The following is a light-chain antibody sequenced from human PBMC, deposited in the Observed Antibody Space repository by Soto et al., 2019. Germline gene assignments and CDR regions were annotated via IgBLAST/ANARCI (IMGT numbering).Light chain of an antibody. CDR3: QQYDILPIT. J-gene: IGKJ5*01. Sequence: DIQMTQSPSSLSASVGDRVTITCRASHSISSSLSWYQQKPGRAPKLLIYRASTLHNGVPSRFSGSGSGTHFTFTISSLQTEDIGTYYCQQYDILPITFGRGTRLEIK. CDR2: RAS. CDR1: HSISSS. V-gene: IGKV1-33*01.